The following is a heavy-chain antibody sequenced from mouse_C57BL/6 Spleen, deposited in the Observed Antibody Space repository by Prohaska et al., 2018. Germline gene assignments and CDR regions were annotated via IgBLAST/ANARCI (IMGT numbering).Heavy chain of an antibody. CDR3: ARGAYSNPGAY. J-gene: IGHJ3*01. D-gene: IGHD2-5*01. V-gene: IGHV1-26*01. Sequence: VKQSHGKSLEWIGDINPNNGGTSYNQKFKGKATLTVDKSSSTAYMELRSLTSEDSAVYYCARGAYSNPGAYWGQGTLVTVSA. CDR2: INPNNGGT.